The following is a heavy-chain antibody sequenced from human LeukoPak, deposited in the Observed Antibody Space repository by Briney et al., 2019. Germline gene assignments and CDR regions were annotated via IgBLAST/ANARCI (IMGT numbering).Heavy chain of an antibody. D-gene: IGHD3-10*01. CDR2: ISSSGSTI. CDR3: ARVRMDYGSGSPADY. CDR1: GFTFSDYY. J-gene: IGHJ4*02. V-gene: IGHV3-11*01. Sequence: SGGSLRLSCAASGFTFSDYYMSWIRQAPGKGLEWVSYISSSGSTIYYADSVKGRFTISRDNAKNSLYLQMNSLGAEDTAVYYCARVRMDYGSGSPADYWGQGTLVTVSS.